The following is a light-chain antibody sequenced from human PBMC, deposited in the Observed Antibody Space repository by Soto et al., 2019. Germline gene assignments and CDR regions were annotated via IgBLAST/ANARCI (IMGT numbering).Light chain of an antibody. CDR3: QQYNSMLS. CDR2: DAS. J-gene: IGKJ4*01. Sequence: DIQMTQSPSSLSASVGDRVTIACQSSHDVSRNLNWFQQKPGEAPKLLIYDASNLERGVPSGFSASGSGTDFTFTISSLQPEDVATYYCQQYNSMLSFGRGTEIELK. V-gene: IGKV1-33*01. CDR1: HDVSRN.